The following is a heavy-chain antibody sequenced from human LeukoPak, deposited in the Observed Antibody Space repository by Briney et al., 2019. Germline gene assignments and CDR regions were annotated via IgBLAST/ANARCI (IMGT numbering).Heavy chain of an antibody. CDR1: GGSISSYY. Sequence: SETLSLTCTVSGGSISSYYWSWIRQPPGKGLEWIGYIYYSGSTNYNPSLKSRVTISVDTSKNQFSLKLSSVTAADTAVYYCARGRGDFGYWGQGTLVTVSS. V-gene: IGHV4-59*01. CDR2: IYYSGST. D-gene: IGHD3-16*01. J-gene: IGHJ4*02. CDR3: ARGRGDFGY.